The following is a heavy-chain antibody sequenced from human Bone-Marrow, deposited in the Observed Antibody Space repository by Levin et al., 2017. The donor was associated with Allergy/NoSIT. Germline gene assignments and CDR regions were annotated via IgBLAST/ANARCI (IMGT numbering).Heavy chain of an antibody. CDR2: IRSKAYGGTT. D-gene: IGHD3-3*01. J-gene: IGHJ4*02. CDR1: GFTFGDYA. CDR3: TRDLLLILRFLEWSPQGY. V-gene: IGHV3-49*03. Sequence: GGSLRLSCTASGFTFGDYAMSWFRQAPGKGLEWVGFIRSKAYGGTTEYAASVKGRFTISRDDSKSIAYLQMNSLKTEDTAVYYCTRDLLLILRFLEWSPQGYWGQGTLVTVSS.